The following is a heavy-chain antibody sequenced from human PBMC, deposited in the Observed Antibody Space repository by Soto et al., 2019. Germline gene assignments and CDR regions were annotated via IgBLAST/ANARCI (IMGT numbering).Heavy chain of an antibody. CDR3: AVDNYGEGYYFDY. Sequence: SETLSLTCTVSGGSISSGDYYWSWIRQPPGKGLEWIGYIYYSGSTYYNPSLKSRVTISVDTSKNQLSLKLSSVTAADTAVYYCAVDNYGEGYYFDYWGQGTLVTVSS. CDR2: IYYSGST. CDR1: GGSISSGDYY. V-gene: IGHV4-30-4*01. J-gene: IGHJ4*02. D-gene: IGHD4-17*01.